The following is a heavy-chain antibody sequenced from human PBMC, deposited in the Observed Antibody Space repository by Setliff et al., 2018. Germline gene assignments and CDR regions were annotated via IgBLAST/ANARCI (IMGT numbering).Heavy chain of an antibody. Sequence: ASVKVSCKASEYSFTGYYVHWVRQAPGQGLEWMGWINHNSGGTKYAQKFQGRVTLSRDTSINTVYMELSRLRSDDTAFYYCVRSGKFGMRFWFDQWGLGTLVTVSS. J-gene: IGHJ5*02. CDR2: INHNSGGT. CDR3: VRSGKFGMRFWFDQ. CDR1: EYSFTGYY. D-gene: IGHD1-26*01. V-gene: IGHV1-2*02.